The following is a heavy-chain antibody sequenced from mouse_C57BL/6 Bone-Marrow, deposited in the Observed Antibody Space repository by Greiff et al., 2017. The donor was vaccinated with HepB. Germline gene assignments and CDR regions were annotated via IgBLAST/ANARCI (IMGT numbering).Heavy chain of an antibody. CDR3: AREANWDYYFDY. Sequence: EVKLVESGGGLVKPGGSLKLSCAASGFTFSDYGMHWVRQAPEKGLEWVAYISSGSSTIYYADTVKGRFTISRDNAKNTLFLQMTSLRSEDTAMYYCAREANWDYYFDYWGQGTTLTVSS. CDR1: GFTFSDYG. J-gene: IGHJ2*01. CDR2: ISSGSSTI. V-gene: IGHV5-17*01. D-gene: IGHD4-1*01.